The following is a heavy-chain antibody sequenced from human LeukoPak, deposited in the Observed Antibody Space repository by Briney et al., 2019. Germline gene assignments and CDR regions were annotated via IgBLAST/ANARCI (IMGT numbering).Heavy chain of an antibody. V-gene: IGHV4-31*03. D-gene: IGHD2-15*01. J-gene: IGHJ6*02. Sequence: SQTLSLTCTVSGGSISSGGYYWSWLRQHPGKRLEWIGYIYYSGSTYYNPSLKSRVTMSVDTSKNQFSLRLSSVTAADTAVYYCASRYCSGGSCHYYYYDMDVWGQGTTVTVSS. CDR3: ASRYCSGGSCHYYYYDMDV. CDR2: IYYSGST. CDR1: GGSISSGGYY.